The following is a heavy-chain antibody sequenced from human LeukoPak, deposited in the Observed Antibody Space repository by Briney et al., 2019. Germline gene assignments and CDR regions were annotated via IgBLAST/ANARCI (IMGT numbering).Heavy chain of an antibody. D-gene: IGHD3-22*01. CDR2: IYHSGST. Sequence: PSETLSLTCTVSGYSISSGYYWGWIRQPPGKGLEWIGSIYHSGSTYHNPSLKSRVTISVDTSKNQFSLKLSSVTAADTAVYYCARGVGYSFDYWGQGTLVAVSS. V-gene: IGHV4-38-2*02. CDR3: ARGVGYSFDY. CDR1: GYSISSGYY. J-gene: IGHJ4*02.